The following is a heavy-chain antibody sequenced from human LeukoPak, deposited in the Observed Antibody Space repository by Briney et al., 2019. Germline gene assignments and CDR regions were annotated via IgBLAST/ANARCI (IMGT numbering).Heavy chain of an antibody. D-gene: IGHD6-19*01. V-gene: IGHV3-30*01. CDR1: GFTFSNYA. CDR2: ISSDGTNK. CDR3: ARVGVSGWSYYFDH. Sequence: GGSLRLSCAASGFTFSNYAVHWVRQAPGRGLEWVTVISSDGTNKYYADSVKGRFTISRDNSKNTADLQMNSLRPEDTAVYYCARVGVSGWSYYFDHWGQGTLVTVSS. J-gene: IGHJ4*02.